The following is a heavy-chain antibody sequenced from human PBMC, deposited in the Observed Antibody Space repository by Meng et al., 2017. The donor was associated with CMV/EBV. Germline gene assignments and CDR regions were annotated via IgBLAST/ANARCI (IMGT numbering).Heavy chain of an antibody. CDR1: VGSIRSGDYY. Sequence: VHLPQWGPGLVKPSRPLPLPWTVSVGSIRSGDYYWSWIRQPPGKGLEWIGYIYYSGSTYYNPSLKSRVTISVDTSKNQFSLKLSSVTAADTAVYYCARVGRTSCYDYWGQGTLVTVSS. CDR2: IYYSGST. V-gene: IGHV4-30-4*08. J-gene: IGHJ4*02. CDR3: ARVGRTSCYDY. D-gene: IGHD2-2*01.